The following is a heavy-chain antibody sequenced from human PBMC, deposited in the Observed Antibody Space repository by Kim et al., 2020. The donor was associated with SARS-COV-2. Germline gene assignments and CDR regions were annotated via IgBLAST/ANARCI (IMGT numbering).Heavy chain of an antibody. CDR2: ISSSGSTI. CDR3: ARDSNYDFWSGYYRAFDI. CDR1: GFTFSSYE. D-gene: IGHD3-3*01. V-gene: IGHV3-48*03. Sequence: GGSLRLSCAASGFTFSSYEMNWVRQAPGKGLEWVSYISSSGSTIYYADSVKGRFTISRDNAKNSLYLQMNSLRAEDTAVYYCARDSNYDFWSGYYRAFDIWGQGTMVTVSS. J-gene: IGHJ3*02.